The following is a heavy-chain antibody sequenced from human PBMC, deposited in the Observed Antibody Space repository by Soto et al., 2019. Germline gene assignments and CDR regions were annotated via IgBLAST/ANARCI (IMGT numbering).Heavy chain of an antibody. Sequence: QVQLVESGGGVVQPGRSLRLSCAASGFTFSSYGMHWVRQAPGKGLEWVAVISYDGSNKYYADSVKGRFTIYRDNSKNTLYLQMNSLRAEDTAVYYCAKSYYSSAHCGDYWGQGTLVTVSS. J-gene: IGHJ4*02. D-gene: IGHD3-22*01. CDR2: ISYDGSNK. CDR3: AKSYYSSAHCGDY. V-gene: IGHV3-30*18. CDR1: GFTFSSYG.